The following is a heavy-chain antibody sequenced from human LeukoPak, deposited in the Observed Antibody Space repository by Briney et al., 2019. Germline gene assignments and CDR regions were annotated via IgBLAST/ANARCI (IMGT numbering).Heavy chain of an antibody. J-gene: IGHJ4*02. Sequence: GASVKVSCKACGYTFTSYGISWVRQAPGQGLEWMGWISAYNGNTNYAQKLQGRVTMTTDTSTSTAYMELRSLRSDDTAVYYCARYLSPYYDSSGYYPDYWGQGTLVTVSS. D-gene: IGHD3-22*01. CDR1: GYTFTSYG. CDR2: ISAYNGNT. V-gene: IGHV1-18*01. CDR3: ARYLSPYYDSSGYYPDY.